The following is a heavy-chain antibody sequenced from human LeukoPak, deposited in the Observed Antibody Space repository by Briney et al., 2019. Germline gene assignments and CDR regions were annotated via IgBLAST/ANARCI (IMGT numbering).Heavy chain of an antibody. CDR1: GGSFSGYY. Sequence: PSETLSLTCAVSGGSFSGYYWSWIRQPPGKGLEWIGEINHSGRTNYNPSLKSRLTISVDTSKNQFSLKLSSVTAADTAVYYCARDRPGRYYFDYWGQGTLVTVSS. D-gene: IGHD1-14*01. CDR2: INHSGRT. CDR3: ARDRPGRYYFDY. V-gene: IGHV4-34*01. J-gene: IGHJ4*02.